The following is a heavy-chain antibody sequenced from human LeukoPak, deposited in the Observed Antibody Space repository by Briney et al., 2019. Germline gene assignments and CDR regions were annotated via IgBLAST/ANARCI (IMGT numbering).Heavy chain of an antibody. CDR3: AKLQLYYDILTGPLVDH. D-gene: IGHD3-9*01. Sequence: PGGSLRLSCAASGFTFSSYAMSWVRQAPGKGLEWVSVISGSGGGTYYADSVKGRFTISRDNSKNTLYLQMNSLRAEDTAVYYCAKLQLYYDILTGPLVDHWGQGTLVSVSS. CDR2: ISGSGGGT. V-gene: IGHV3-23*01. J-gene: IGHJ4*02. CDR1: GFTFSSYA.